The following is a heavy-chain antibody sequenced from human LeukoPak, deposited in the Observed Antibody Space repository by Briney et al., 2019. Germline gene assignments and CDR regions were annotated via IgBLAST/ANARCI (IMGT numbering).Heavy chain of an antibody. D-gene: IGHD6-13*01. V-gene: IGHV1-8*01. Sequence: ASVKVSCKASGHTFTSYDINWVRQATGQGLEWMGWMNPNSGNTGYAQKFQGRVTMTRNTSISTAYMELSSLRSEDTAVYYCARGSGIAADMDVWGKGTTVTVSS. CDR1: GHTFTSYD. CDR2: MNPNSGNT. J-gene: IGHJ6*03. CDR3: ARGSGIAADMDV.